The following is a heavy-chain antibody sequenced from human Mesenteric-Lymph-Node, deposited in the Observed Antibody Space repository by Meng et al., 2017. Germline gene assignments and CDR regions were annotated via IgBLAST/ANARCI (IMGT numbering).Heavy chain of an antibody. Sequence: QVQLVQYGAGVKRPGASVKVSCKASGYTFSSYGFTWVRQAPGQGLEWLGWISTYNDNPKYAQKVQGRVTMTEDTSTDTAYMELSSLRSEDTAVYYCATDFGVILTGYYYWGQGTLVTVSS. CDR2: ISTYNDNP. D-gene: IGHD3-9*01. J-gene: IGHJ4*02. CDR1: GYTFSSYG. V-gene: IGHV1-18*01. CDR3: ATDFGVILTGYYY.